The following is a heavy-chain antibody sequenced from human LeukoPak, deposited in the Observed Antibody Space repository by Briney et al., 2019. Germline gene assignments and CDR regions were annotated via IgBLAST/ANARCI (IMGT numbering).Heavy chain of an antibody. CDR3: ASGRRYYYDSSGSDY. CDR1: GFTFSSYA. CDR2: ISYDGSNK. Sequence: GRSLRLSCAASGFTFSSYAMHWVRQAPGKGLEWVAVISYDGSNKYYAGSVKGRFTISRDNSKNTLYLQMNSLRAEDTAVYYCASGRRYYYDSSGSDYWGQGTLVTVSS. V-gene: IGHV3-30*01. D-gene: IGHD3-22*01. J-gene: IGHJ4*02.